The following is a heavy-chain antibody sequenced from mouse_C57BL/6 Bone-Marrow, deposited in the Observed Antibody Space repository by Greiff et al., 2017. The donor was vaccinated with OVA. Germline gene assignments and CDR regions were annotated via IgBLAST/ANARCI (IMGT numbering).Heavy chain of an antibody. CDR3: ARQIDVLVCPCAFDY. D-gene: IGHD6-2*01. CDR2: ISSGGSYT. V-gene: IGHV5-6*01. CDR1: GFTFSSYG. J-gene: IGHJ2*01. Sequence: DVQLVESGGDLVKPGGSLKLSCAASGFTFSSYGMSWVRQTPDKRLEWVATISSGGSYTYSPDNVKGRFTISRDNATNTLYLQMSSMKSEYVAIYYCARQIDVLVCPCAFDYWGQGTTLTVSS.